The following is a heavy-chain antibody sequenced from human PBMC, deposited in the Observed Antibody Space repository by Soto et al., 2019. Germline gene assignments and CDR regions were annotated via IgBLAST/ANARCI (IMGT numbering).Heavy chain of an antibody. CDR3: ARILYGDWLMNLLDY. CDR1: GYTFTSYG. J-gene: IGHJ4*02. D-gene: IGHD3-9*01. CDR2: ISAYNGNT. Sequence: ASVKVSCKASGYTFTSYGISWVRQAPGQGLEWMGWISAYNGNTNYAQKLQGRVTMTTDTSTSTAYMELRSLRSDDTAVYYCARILYGDWLMNLLDYWGQGTLVTVSS. V-gene: IGHV1-18*01.